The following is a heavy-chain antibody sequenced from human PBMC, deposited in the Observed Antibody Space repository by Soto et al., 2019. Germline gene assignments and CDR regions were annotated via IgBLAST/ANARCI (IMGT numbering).Heavy chain of an antibody. J-gene: IGHJ5*02. Sequence: QVQLVQSGAEVKKPGSSVKVSCKASGGTFSSYTISWVRQAPGQGLEWMGRIIPILGIANYAQKFQGRVTITADKSTSTAYMELSSLRSEDTAVYYCARDMTYTFNFDPWGQGTLVTVSS. V-gene: IGHV1-69*08. CDR3: ARDMTYTFNFDP. CDR2: IIPILGIA. D-gene: IGHD1-1*01. CDR1: GGTFSSYT.